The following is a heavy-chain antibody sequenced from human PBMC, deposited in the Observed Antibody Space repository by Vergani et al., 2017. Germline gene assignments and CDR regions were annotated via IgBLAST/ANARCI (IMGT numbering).Heavy chain of an antibody. CDR3: ARDYGDSPSR. Sequence: QVQLQQWGAGLLKPSETLSLTCAVYGGSFSGYYWSWIRQPPGKGLEWIGEINHSGSTNYNPSLKSRVTISVDTSKNRFSLKLSSVTAADTAVYYCARDYGDSPSRWGQGTLVTVSS. CDR2: INHSGST. CDR1: GGSFSGYY. V-gene: IGHV4-34*01. J-gene: IGHJ4*02. D-gene: IGHD4-17*01.